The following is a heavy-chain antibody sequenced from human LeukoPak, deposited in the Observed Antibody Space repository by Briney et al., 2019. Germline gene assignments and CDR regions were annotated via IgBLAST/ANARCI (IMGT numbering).Heavy chain of an antibody. V-gene: IGHV4-34*01. CDR2: INHSGST. Sequence: PSETLSLTCAVYGGPFSGYYWSWIRQPPGKGLEWIGEINHSGSTNYNPSLKSRVTISVDTSKNQFSLKLSSVTAADTAVYYCARGPNVQLEPRYGMDVWGKGTTVTVSS. D-gene: IGHD1-1*01. CDR1: GGPFSGYY. J-gene: IGHJ6*04. CDR3: ARGPNVQLEPRYGMDV.